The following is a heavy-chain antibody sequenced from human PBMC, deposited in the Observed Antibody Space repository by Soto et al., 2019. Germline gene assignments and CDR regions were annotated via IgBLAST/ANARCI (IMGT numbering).Heavy chain of an antibody. CDR1: GGSISPYY. J-gene: IGHJ6*03. Sequence: QVQLQESGPGLVKPSETLSLTCTVSGGSISPYYWSWIRQPPRKGLEWIGYVYYSGNTNYNPSLESRVTISVDTSRTRFSLNLTSATAADTAVYYCARKGAAASYAHYYMDVWGRGNAVTVSS. CDR2: VYYSGNT. D-gene: IGHD6-13*01. CDR3: ARKGAAASYAHYYMDV. V-gene: IGHV4-59*01.